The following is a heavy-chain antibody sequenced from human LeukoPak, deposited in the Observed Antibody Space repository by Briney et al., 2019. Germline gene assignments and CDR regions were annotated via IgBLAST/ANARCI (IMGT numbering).Heavy chain of an antibody. CDR1: GFTFRTYA. CDR3: ARGFPFDLNAFDI. Sequence: GSLRLSFVASGFTFRTYAMHWVRQAPGKGLEYVSVISSDGTTSYYANSVKGRFTVSRDNSKDTLYLQMGSLRIEDMAVYYCARGFPFDLNAFDIWGQGTMVTVSS. J-gene: IGHJ3*02. CDR2: ISSDGTTS. D-gene: IGHD3-9*01. V-gene: IGHV3-64*01.